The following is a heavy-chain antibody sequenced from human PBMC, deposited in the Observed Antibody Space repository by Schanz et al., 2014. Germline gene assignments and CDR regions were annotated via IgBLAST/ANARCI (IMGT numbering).Heavy chain of an antibody. CDR3: ARGTDTAMEHRPFDY. Sequence: QVQLVQSGAEVRKPGASVRVSCKVSGYAFTTYGISWVRQAPGQGLEWMGWITAYNGDTNYALKLQGRVTMTTDTSTGTAYMELKSLRSDDTAVYYCARGTDTAMEHRPFDYWGQGTLVTVSS. D-gene: IGHD5-18*01. CDR2: ITAYNGDT. V-gene: IGHV1-18*01. CDR1: GYAFTTYG. J-gene: IGHJ4*02.